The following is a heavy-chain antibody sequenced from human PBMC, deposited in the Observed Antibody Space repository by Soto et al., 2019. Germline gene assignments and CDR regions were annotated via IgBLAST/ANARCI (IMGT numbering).Heavy chain of an antibody. CDR3: ATALVYQLFEKRFAY. CDR1: GYTLTELS. J-gene: IGHJ4*02. D-gene: IGHD6-19*01. V-gene: IGHV1-24*01. Sequence: ASVKVSCKVSGYTLTELSMHWVRQAPGKGLEWMGGFDPEDGETIYVQKFQGRVTMTEDTSTDTAYMELSSLRSEDTAVYYCATALVYQLFEKRFAYWGQGTLVTVSS. CDR2: FDPEDGET.